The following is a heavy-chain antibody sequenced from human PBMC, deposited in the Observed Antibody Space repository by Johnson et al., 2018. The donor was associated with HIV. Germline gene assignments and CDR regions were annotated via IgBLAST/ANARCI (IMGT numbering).Heavy chain of an antibody. Sequence: GKGLEWVAFIRYDGSNKYYADSVKGRFTISRDNSKNTLYLQMNSLRAEDTAVYYCTRSIEASGRDAVDMWGQGTMVTVSS. CDR3: TRSIEASGRDAVDM. CDR2: IRYDGSNK. D-gene: IGHD6-13*01. V-gene: IGHV3-30*02. J-gene: IGHJ3*02.